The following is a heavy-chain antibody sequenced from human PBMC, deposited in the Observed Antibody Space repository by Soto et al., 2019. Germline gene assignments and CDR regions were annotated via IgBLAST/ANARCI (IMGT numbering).Heavy chain of an antibody. CDR3: AREDSTGWYTNY. CDR1: GFTFSNYG. V-gene: IGHV3-33*01. Sequence: PGGSLRLSCAASGFTFSNYGMHWVRQAPGKGLEWVAVIWYDGSNKYYADSVKGRFTISRDDSKNTLYLQMNSLRAEDTAVYYCAREDSTGWYTNYWGQGTLVTVSS. J-gene: IGHJ4*02. CDR2: IWYDGSNK. D-gene: IGHD6-19*01.